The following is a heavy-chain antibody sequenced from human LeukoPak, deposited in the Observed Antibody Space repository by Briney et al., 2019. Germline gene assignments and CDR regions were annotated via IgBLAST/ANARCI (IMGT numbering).Heavy chain of an antibody. V-gene: IGHV3-74*01. J-gene: IGHJ4*02. CDR2: INGGGSST. Sequence: GGSLRLSCAASGFTFSSYWMHWGRQAPGKGLVWVSRINGGGSSTNYADSVKGRFTISRDNATNTLYLQMNSLRGEDTAVYYCARGPSSNWGDFDYWGQGTLVIASS. D-gene: IGHD7-27*01. CDR3: ARGPSSNWGDFDY. CDR1: GFTFSSYW.